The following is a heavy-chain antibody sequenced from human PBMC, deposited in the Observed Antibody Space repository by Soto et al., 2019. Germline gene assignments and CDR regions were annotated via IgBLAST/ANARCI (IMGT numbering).Heavy chain of an antibody. CDR1: GYTFTSYG. D-gene: IGHD6-19*01. CDR3: ARASDGYRSGWYVGYFDY. Sequence: QVQLVQSGGEVRKPGASVKVSCKASGYTFTSYGVSWVRQAPGQGLEWMGWIRAYTGYTNYAQKFQGRVTITTDTSTSTEYMELRSLISDDTAVYYCARASDGYRSGWYVGYFDYWGKGTLVTVSS. CDR2: IRAYTGYT. V-gene: IGHV1-18*04. J-gene: IGHJ4*02.